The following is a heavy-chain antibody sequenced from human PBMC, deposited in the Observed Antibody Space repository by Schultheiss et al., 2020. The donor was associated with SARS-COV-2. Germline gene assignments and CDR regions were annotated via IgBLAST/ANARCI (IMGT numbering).Heavy chain of an antibody. CDR2: IYYSGST. CDR3: ARADIAARTFDY. Sequence: SETLSLTCTVSGGSVSSGSYYWSWIRQHPGKGLEWIGYIYYSGSTNYNPSLKSRVTISVDTSKNQFSLKLSSVTAADTAVYYCARADIAARTFDYWGQGTLVTVSS. J-gene: IGHJ4*02. CDR1: GGSVSSGSYY. V-gene: IGHV4-61*01. D-gene: IGHD6-6*01.